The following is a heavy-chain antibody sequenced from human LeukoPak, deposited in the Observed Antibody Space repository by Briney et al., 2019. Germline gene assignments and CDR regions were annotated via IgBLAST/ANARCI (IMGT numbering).Heavy chain of an antibody. CDR2: IRSKANSYAT. V-gene: IGHV3-73*01. D-gene: IGHD6-19*01. CDR3: TSPGSSGWSGY. J-gene: IGHJ4*02. CDR1: GFTFSSYA. Sequence: PGRSLRLSCAASGFTFSSYAMHWVRQASGKGLEWVGRIRSKANSYATAYAASVKGRFTISRDDSKNTAYLQMNSLKTEDTAVYYCTSPGSSGWSGYWGQGTLVTVSS.